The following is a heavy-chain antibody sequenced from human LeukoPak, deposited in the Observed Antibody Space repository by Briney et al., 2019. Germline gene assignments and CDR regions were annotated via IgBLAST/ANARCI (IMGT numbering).Heavy chain of an antibody. CDR3: ASGGGSSGYYYLFPFVY. V-gene: IGHV1-18*01. Sequence: ASVKVSCKASGYTFTSYGISWVRQAPGQGLEWMGWISAYNGNTNYAQKLQGRVTMTTDTSTSTAYMELRGLRSDDTAVYYCASGGGSSGYYYLFPFVYWGQGTLVTVSS. D-gene: IGHD3-22*01. CDR1: GYTFTSYG. CDR2: ISAYNGNT. J-gene: IGHJ4*02.